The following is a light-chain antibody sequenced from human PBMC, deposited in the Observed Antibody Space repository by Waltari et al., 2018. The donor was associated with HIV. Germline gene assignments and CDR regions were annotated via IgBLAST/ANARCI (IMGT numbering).Light chain of an antibody. V-gene: IGKV3-20*01. Sequence: IVLTQSPGTLSLSPGEKATLSCRASQCVSSTSLAWYQQKPGQSPRLLIYSASTRANGIPDRFSGSGSGTDFSLTISRLEPEDFAVYYCQRYGRSRTFGQGTKVEIK. CDR3: QRYGRSRT. CDR1: QCVSSTS. CDR2: SAS. J-gene: IGKJ1*01.